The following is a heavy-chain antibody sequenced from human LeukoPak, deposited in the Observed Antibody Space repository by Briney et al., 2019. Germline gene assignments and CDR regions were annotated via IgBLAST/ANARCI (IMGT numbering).Heavy chain of an antibody. Sequence: GASVKVSCKASGYTFTSYDINWVRQATGQGLEWMGWMNPNSGNTGYAQKFQGRVTMTKNTSISTTYMELSSLRSEDTAVYYCATAPYYYDSSVDYWGQGTLVTVSS. D-gene: IGHD3-22*01. CDR2: MNPNSGNT. CDR3: ATAPYYYDSSVDY. V-gene: IGHV1-8*01. J-gene: IGHJ4*02. CDR1: GYTFTSYD.